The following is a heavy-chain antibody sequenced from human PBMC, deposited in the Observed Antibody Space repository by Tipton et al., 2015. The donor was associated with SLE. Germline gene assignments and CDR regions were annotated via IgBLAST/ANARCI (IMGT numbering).Heavy chain of an antibody. V-gene: IGHV4-39*07. CDR2: ISFSGNT. CDR1: SGSISSSSYY. Sequence: TLSLTCTVSSGSISSSSYYWAWVRQPPGKGLEWIGSISFSGNTYYNPSLKSRVTISVDTSKNQFSLKLSSVTAADTAVYYCAREPVYYYYYMDVWGKGTTVTVSS. CDR3: AREPVYYYYYMDV. J-gene: IGHJ6*03.